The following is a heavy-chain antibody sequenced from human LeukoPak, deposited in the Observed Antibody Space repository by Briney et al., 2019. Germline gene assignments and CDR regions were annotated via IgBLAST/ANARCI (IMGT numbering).Heavy chain of an antibody. Sequence: ASVKVSCKASGYTSSSYGISWVRQAPGQRLEWMGWISAYNGNTNYAQKFQGRVTMITDTSTSTAYMELRSLRSDDTAVYYCARDGFFGSGIVGAFDIWGQGTLVTVSS. J-gene: IGHJ3*02. CDR1: GYTSSSYG. V-gene: IGHV1-18*01. CDR3: ARDGFFGSGIVGAFDI. CDR2: ISAYNGNT. D-gene: IGHD3-10*01.